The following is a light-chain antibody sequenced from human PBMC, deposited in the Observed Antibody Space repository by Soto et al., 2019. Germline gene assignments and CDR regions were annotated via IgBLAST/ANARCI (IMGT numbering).Light chain of an antibody. CDR2: GAS. V-gene: IGKV3-20*01. CDR1: QSVSNNY. J-gene: IGKJ1*01. Sequence: EIVLTQSPGTLSLSPGERATLSCRASQSVSNNYLAWYQQKPGQAPRLLIYGASNRATGIPDRFSGSGSGTDFTLTISRLEPEDFAVYYCQQYGSYGTFRQGTKVDIK. CDR3: QQYGSYGT.